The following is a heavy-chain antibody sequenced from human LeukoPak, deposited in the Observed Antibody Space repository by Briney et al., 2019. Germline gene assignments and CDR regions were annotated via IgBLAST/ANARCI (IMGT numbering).Heavy chain of an antibody. J-gene: IGHJ6*02. CDR1: GGSISSGGYY. CDR2: IYYSGST. D-gene: IGHD5-18*01. Sequence: SQTLSLTCTVSGGSISSGGYYWSWIRQHPGKGLEWIGYIYYSGSTYYNPSLKSRVTISVDTSENQFSLKLSSVSAADTAVYYCAITRNIAMPISYYYYGVDVWGQGTTVIVSS. CDR3: AITRNIAMPISYYYYGVDV. V-gene: IGHV4-31*03.